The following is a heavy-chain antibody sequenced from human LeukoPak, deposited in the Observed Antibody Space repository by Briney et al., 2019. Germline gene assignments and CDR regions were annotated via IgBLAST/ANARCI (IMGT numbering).Heavy chain of an antibody. D-gene: IGHD1-20*01. CDR2: MFHSGST. CDR1: GDSISSTNYY. CDR3: ARVRYNWNRDFDY. V-gene: IGHV4-39*07. J-gene: IGHJ4*02. Sequence: KPSETLSLTCTVSGDSISSTNYYWGWIRQPPGKGLEWIGSMFHSGSTYYNPSLKSRVTMSVDTSKNQFSLKLSSVTAADTAVYYCARVRYNWNRDFDYWGQGTLVTVSS.